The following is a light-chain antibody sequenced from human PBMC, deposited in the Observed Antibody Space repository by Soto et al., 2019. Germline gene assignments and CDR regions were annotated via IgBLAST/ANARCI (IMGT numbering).Light chain of an antibody. CDR2: DAS. Sequence: EIVLTQSPGTLSLSPGERATLSCRASQTVSSSYLAWYQHKPGQAPRLLIYDASKRALGIPDRFSGSGSGTDFTLTIARLEREDFAVYYCQQSGTFGQGTKVEI. CDR1: QTVSSSY. V-gene: IGKV3-20*01. CDR3: QQSGT. J-gene: IGKJ1*01.